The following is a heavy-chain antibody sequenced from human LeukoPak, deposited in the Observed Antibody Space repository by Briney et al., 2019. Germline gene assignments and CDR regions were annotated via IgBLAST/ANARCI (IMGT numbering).Heavy chain of an antibody. V-gene: IGHV1-3*01. CDR2: INAANGNT. CDR3: ARSVHYYDSSGYYHGWFDY. Sequence: ASVKVSCKASGYTLTTYAMHWVRQAPGQRLEWMGWINAANGNTKYSQRFQGRVTITRDTSASTAYMELSSLRSEDTAVYYCARSVHYYDSSGYYHGWFDYWGQGALVTVSS. CDR1: GYTLTTYA. D-gene: IGHD3-22*01. J-gene: IGHJ4*02.